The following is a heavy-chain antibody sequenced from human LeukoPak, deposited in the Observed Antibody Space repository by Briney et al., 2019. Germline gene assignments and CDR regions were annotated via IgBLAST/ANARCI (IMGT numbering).Heavy chain of an antibody. D-gene: IGHD6-19*01. CDR1: GGTFSSYA. CDR3: ARAWGIAVAPDY. J-gene: IGHJ4*02. CDR2: IIPIFGTA. V-gene: IGHV1-69*05. Sequence: SVKVSCKASGGTFSSYAISWVRQAPGQGLEWMGGIIPIFGTANYAQKFQGRVTITTDESTSTAYMELSSLRSEDTAVYYCARAWGIAVAPDYWGQGTLVTVSS.